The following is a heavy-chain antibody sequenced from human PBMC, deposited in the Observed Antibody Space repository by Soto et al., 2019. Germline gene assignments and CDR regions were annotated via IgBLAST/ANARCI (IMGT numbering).Heavy chain of an antibody. J-gene: IGHJ4*02. Sequence: ASVKVSCKASVYTFTGYYMYSVRPAPGQALAWMGWINPNSGGTNYAQKFQGWVTMTGDTSISTAYMELGRLRSDDTAVYYCAREESYCSGGSCYSGYFDYWGQGTLVTVSS. CDR1: VYTFTGYY. V-gene: IGHV1-2*04. D-gene: IGHD2-15*01. CDR3: AREESYCSGGSCYSGYFDY. CDR2: INPNSGGT.